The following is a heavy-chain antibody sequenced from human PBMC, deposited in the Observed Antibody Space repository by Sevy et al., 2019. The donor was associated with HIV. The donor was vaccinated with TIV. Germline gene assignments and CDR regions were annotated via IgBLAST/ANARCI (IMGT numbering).Heavy chain of an antibody. CDR1: GGTFSNYG. V-gene: IGHV1-69*13. D-gene: IGHD3-22*01. J-gene: IGHJ6*02. CDR2: FIPMFDTA. Sequence: ASVKVSCKASGGTFSNYGISWVRQAPGQGLEWLGGFIPMFDTANYAQMFQGKVTLTADGCTTTAYVELSSLTSDDTAVYYCAASDVVSRGYCPLSYYSVDVWGQGTTVTVSS. CDR3: AASDVVSRGYCPLSYYSVDV.